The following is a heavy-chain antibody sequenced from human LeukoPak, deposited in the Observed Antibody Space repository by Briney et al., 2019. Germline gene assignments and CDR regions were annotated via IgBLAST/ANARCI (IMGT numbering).Heavy chain of an antibody. CDR2: IIPMLGTA. V-gene: IGHV1-69*01. CDR1: GGTFSSYA. D-gene: IGHD6-6*01. Sequence: GSSVKVSCKASGGTFSSYAISWVRQAPGQGLEWMGGIIPMLGTAHYAQKFRGRVTITADESTSTVYMDLSSLRSEDTAVRYCAIEGTIAPRAWGQGTLVTVSS. J-gene: IGHJ5*02. CDR3: AIEGTIAPRA.